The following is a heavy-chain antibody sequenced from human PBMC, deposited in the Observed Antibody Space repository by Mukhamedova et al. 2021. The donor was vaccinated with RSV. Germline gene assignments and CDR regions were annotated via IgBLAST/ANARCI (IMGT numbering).Heavy chain of an antibody. Sequence: GFTFSSYAMHWVRQAPGKGLEWVAVISYDGSNKYYADSVKGRFTISRDNSKNTLYLQMNSLRAEDTAVYYCARGSSLNRDYYYGM. CDR2: ISYDGSNK. CDR3: ARGSSLNRDYYYGM. CDR1: GFTFSSYA. V-gene: IGHV3-30*04. J-gene: IGHJ6*01. D-gene: IGHD6-13*01.